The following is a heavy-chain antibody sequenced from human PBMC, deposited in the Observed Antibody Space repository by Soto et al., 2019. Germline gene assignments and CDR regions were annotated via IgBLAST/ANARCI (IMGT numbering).Heavy chain of an antibody. J-gene: IGHJ3*02. Sequence: QVQLQESGPGLLKPSETLSLTCTVSGGSISSYYWSWIRQPPGKGLEWIGDIYYTGSTNYNPSLNSRVTISVDTSKNQFSLKLSSVTAEDTAVYYCARDAYYYDSRFDIWGRGTMVTVSS. CDR1: GGSISSYY. CDR2: IYYTGST. CDR3: ARDAYYYDSRFDI. V-gene: IGHV4-59*01. D-gene: IGHD3-22*01.